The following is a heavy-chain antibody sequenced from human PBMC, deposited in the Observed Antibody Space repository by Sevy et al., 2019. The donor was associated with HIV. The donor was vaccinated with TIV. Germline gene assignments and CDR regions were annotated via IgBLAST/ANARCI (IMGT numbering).Heavy chain of an antibody. V-gene: IGHV3-49*03. CDR2: IRSEPYGGAT. CDR3: TRGPPVMVLFGGIFVGGHFDH. D-gene: IGHD3-16*02. J-gene: IGHJ4*02. CDR1: GFTFGDYG. Sequence: GGSLRLSCTASGFTFGDYGLSWFRQAPGKGLEWVAFIRSEPYGGATQYAASVKGRFTISRDDSKSIAYLHMNSLKSEETAVYYCTRGPPVMVLFGGIFVGGHFDHWGQGTLVTVSS.